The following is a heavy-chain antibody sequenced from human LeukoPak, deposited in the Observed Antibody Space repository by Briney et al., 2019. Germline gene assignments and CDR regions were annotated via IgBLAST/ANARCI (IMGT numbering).Heavy chain of an antibody. J-gene: IGHJ4*02. CDR1: GGSFSGYY. CDR2: INHSGST. V-gene: IGHV4-34*01. Sequence: SETLSLTCAVYGGSFSGYYWSWIRQPPGKGLEWIGEINHSGSTNYNPSLKSRVTISVDTSKNQFSLKLSSVTAADTAVYYCARGSSWFGELSSGVWGGDFDYWGQGTLVTVSS. CDR3: ARGSSWFGELSSGVWGGDFDY. D-gene: IGHD3-10*01.